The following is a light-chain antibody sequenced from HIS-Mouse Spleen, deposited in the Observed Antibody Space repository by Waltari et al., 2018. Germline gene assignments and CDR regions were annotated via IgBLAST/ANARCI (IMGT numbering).Light chain of an antibody. CDR3: QQYNNWPPLT. CDR1: QSVSSN. Sequence: EIVMTQSPATLSVSPGERANLSCRASQSVSSNLAGYQQKPGQAPRLLIYGASTRATGIPARFSGSGSGTEFTLTISSMQSEDFAVYYCQQYNNWPPLTFGGGTKVEIK. CDR2: GAS. V-gene: IGKV3-15*01. J-gene: IGKJ4*01.